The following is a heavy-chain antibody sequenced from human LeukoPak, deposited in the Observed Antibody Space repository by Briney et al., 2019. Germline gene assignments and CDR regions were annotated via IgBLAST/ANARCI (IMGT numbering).Heavy chain of an antibody. CDR3: ARDPPLYDDFWSGYANGAFDI. Sequence: PGGSLRLSCAASGSTFDDYGMSWVRQAPGKGLEWVSGINWNGGSTGYADSVKGRFTISRDNAKNSLYLQMNSLRAEDTALYYRARDPPLYDDFWSGYANGAFDIWGQGTMVTVSS. V-gene: IGHV3-20*04. CDR2: INWNGGST. D-gene: IGHD3-3*01. CDR1: GSTFDDYG. J-gene: IGHJ3*02.